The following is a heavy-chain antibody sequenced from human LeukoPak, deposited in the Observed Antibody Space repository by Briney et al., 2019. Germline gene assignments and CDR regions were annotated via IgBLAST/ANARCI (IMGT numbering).Heavy chain of an antibody. CDR2: ISGSGGST. CDR3: AKDQGYCSGGSCDIEGFDY. V-gene: IGHV3-23*01. CDR1: RFTFSSYA. D-gene: IGHD2-15*01. Sequence: GGSLRLSCAASRFTFSSYAMSWVRQAPGKGLEWVSAISGSGGSTYYADSVKGRFTISRDNSKNTLYLQMNSLRAEDTAVYYCAKDQGYCSGGSCDIEGFDYWGQGTLVTVSS. J-gene: IGHJ4*02.